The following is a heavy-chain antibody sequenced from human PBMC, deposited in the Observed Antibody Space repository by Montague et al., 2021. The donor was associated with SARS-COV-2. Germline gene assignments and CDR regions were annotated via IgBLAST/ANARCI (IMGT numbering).Heavy chain of an antibody. Sequence: SLRLSCAASRFTFGDYSMHWVRPAPGKGLEWVSGISWNSGSIGYADSVKGRFTISRDNAKNSLYLQLNSLRAEDTAVYYCAKDIGTYCSSTSCYWAGAFDIWGQGTMVTVSS. CDR1: RFTFGDYS. CDR2: ISWNSGSI. CDR3: AKDIGTYCSSTSCYWAGAFDI. J-gene: IGHJ3*02. D-gene: IGHD2-2*01. V-gene: IGHV3-9*01.